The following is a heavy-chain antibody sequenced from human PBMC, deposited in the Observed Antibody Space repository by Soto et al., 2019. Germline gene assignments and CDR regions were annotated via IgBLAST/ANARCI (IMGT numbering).Heavy chain of an antibody. Sequence: GGSLRLSCAASGFTLNTYGMYWVRQAPGKGLEWVAVSWYDGTNKDYADSVKGRFTISRDNSRNTLYLQMNSLRAEDTAVYYCATGYPLRSPYFYYYLDVWGQGTTVTVSS. J-gene: IGHJ6*02. CDR3: ATGYPLRSPYFYYYLDV. D-gene: IGHD3-22*01. V-gene: IGHV3-33*07. CDR2: SWYDGTNK. CDR1: GFTLNTYG.